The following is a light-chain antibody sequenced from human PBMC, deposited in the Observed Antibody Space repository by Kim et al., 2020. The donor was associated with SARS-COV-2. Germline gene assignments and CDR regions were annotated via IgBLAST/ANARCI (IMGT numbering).Light chain of an antibody. J-gene: IGLJ2*01. Sequence: SYELTQPPSVSVSPGQTATITCSGDKLGDRYVCWYQQKPGQSPVLVISQDNKRPSVIPERFPGSNSRNTATLTISETQAMDEADYYCQLWDLTSWFFGGG. CDR1: KLGDRY. CDR3: QLWDLTSWF. CDR2: QDN. V-gene: IGLV3-1*01.